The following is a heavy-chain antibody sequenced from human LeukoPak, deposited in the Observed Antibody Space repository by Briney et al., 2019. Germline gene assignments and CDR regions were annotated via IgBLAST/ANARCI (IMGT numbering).Heavy chain of an antibody. J-gene: IGHJ4*02. V-gene: IGHV3-21*01. CDR3: ARDRKTRLAAAGSAVDY. Sequence: PGGSLRLSCAASGFTFGSYSMNWVRQAPGKGLEWVSSISSSSSYIYYADSVKGRFTISRDNAKNSLYLQMNSLRAEDTAVYYCARDRKTRLAAAGSAVDYWGQGTLVTVSS. CDR1: GFTFGSYS. CDR2: ISSSSSYI. D-gene: IGHD6-13*01.